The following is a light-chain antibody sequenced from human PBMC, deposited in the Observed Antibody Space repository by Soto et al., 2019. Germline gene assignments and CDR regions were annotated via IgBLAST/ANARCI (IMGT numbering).Light chain of an antibody. Sequence: EIVMTQSPATLSVSPGERATLSCRASQSVSTNLAWYQQKPGQAPRLLIYGASTRPTGIPARFSGSGPGTEFTLTISSLQSEDVAVYYCQQYNDWPLTFGQGTRLEI. CDR1: QSVSTN. CDR2: GAS. V-gene: IGKV3-15*01. CDR3: QQYNDWPLT. J-gene: IGKJ5*01.